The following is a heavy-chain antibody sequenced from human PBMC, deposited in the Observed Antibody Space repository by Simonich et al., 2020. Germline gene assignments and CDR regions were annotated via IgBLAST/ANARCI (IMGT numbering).Heavy chain of an antibody. CDR1: GGSFSGYY. CDR3: ARGLRVAAAGTAFQH. V-gene: IGHV4-34*01. J-gene: IGHJ1*01. D-gene: IGHD6-13*01. Sequence: QVQLQQWGAGLLKPSETLSLTCAVYGGSFSGYYWSWIRQPPGKGLEWIGEINHSGRTNYNPSLKSRVTISVDTPKNQFSLKLSAVTAADTAVYYCARGLRVAAAGTAFQHWGQGTLVTVSS. CDR2: INHSGRT.